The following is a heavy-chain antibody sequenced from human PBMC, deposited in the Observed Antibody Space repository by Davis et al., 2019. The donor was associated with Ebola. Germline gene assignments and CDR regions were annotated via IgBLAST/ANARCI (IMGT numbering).Heavy chain of an antibody. Sequence: ASVKVSCKASGYTFTGYYMHWVRQTPGRGLEWMGWINPNNGNTNYAQKFQGRVTMTRDTSITTAYMELSRLRSDETAVYFCAREWTVTRWNYNYYGMDVWGQGTTVTVSS. CDR3: AREWTVTRWNYNYYGMDV. CDR1: GYTFTGYY. J-gene: IGHJ6*02. D-gene: IGHD4-17*01. V-gene: IGHV1-2*02. CDR2: INPNNGNT.